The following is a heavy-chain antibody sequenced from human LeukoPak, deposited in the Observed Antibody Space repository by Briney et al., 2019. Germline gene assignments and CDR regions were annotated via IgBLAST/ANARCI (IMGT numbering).Heavy chain of an antibody. J-gene: IGHJ4*02. CDR2: INPNSGGT. V-gene: IGHV1-2*02. Sequence: ASVKVSCKASGYTFTGYYMHWVRQAPGQGLEWMGWINPNSGGTNYAQKFQGRVTMTRDTSISTAYMELSRLRSDDTAVYYCARDYYDSSGYYYPFDYWGQGTLVTVSS. CDR3: ARDYYDSSGYYYPFDY. CDR1: GYTFTGYY. D-gene: IGHD3-22*01.